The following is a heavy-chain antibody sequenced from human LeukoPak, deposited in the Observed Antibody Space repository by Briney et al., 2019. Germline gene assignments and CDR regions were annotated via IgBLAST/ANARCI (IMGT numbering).Heavy chain of an antibody. V-gene: IGHV3-53*04. CDR2: IYPGGST. CDR3: ARGPWAAAGGSIDGLDI. Sequence: PGGSLRLSCAASGFTVSSNYMSWVRQAPGKGLEWVSVIYPGGSTYYADPGEGRFTISRHNSENTLDLQMNSLGVKDTAVYYCARGPWAAAGGSIDGLDIWGQGTMVTVSS. CDR1: GFTVSSNY. D-gene: IGHD6-25*01. J-gene: IGHJ3*02.